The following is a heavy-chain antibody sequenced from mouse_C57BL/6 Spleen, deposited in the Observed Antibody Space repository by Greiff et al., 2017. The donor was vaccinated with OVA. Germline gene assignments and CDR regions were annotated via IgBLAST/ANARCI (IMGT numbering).Heavy chain of an antibody. Sequence: EVHLVESGDGLVKPGGSLKLSCAASGFTFSSYAMSWVRQTPEKRLEWVAYISSGGDYIYYADTVTGRFTISRDNARNTLYLQISSLTSGDTAMDYCTRGRLLTGYAYWGQGTMVTVSA. CDR2: ISSGGDYI. V-gene: IGHV5-9-1*02. J-gene: IGHJ3*01. D-gene: IGHD1-1*01. CDR3: TRGRLLTGYAY. CDR1: GFTFSSYA.